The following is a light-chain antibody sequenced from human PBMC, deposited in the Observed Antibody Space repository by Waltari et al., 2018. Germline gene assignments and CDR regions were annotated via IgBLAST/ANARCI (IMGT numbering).Light chain of an antibody. J-gene: IGKJ4*01. CDR2: GAS. Sequence: IVLTQSPDTLSLSPGQSATLSCRASQTINNIFLVWYQQKPGQASRLLIHGASSRATGFPDRFSGSGSGTDFTLTISRLEPEDVAVYYCQQYDGSILTFGGGTKVEI. V-gene: IGKV3-20*01. CDR1: QTINNIF. CDR3: QQYDGSILT.